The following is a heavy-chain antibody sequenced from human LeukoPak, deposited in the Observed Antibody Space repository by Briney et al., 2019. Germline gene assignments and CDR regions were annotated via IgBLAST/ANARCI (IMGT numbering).Heavy chain of an antibody. CDR1: GFTLSSYA. Sequence: GGSLRLSCAASGFTLSSYAMTWVRQAPGKGLEWVSAMSGSGDGTYYADSVKGRFTISRDNSKNTLYLQMNSLRAEDTAVYYCAKMMGQRLYDYCMDVWGKGTTVTVSS. J-gene: IGHJ6*03. V-gene: IGHV3-23*01. CDR2: MSGSGDGT. D-gene: IGHD3-16*01. CDR3: AKMMGQRLYDYCMDV.